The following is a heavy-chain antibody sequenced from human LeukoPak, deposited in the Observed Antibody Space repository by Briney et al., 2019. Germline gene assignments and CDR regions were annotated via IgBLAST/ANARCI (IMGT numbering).Heavy chain of an antibody. CDR1: GYTFTSYG. J-gene: IGHJ5*02. V-gene: IGHV1-18*01. CDR2: ISAYNGNT. D-gene: IGHD6-19*01. Sequence: ASVKVSCKASGYTFTSYGISWVRQAPGQGLEWMGWISAYNGNTNYAQKLQGRVTMTTDTSTSTAYMELRSLRSDDTAVYYCARDKKSGWYLSFWFDPWGQGTLVTVSS. CDR3: ARDKKSGWYLSFWFDP.